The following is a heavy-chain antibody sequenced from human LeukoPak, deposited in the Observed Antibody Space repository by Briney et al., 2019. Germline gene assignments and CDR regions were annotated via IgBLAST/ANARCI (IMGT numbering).Heavy chain of an antibody. CDR2: IYYSGST. CDR1: GGSISSSSYY. CDR3: ARVTLVRGVMYFDY. V-gene: IGHV4-39*01. J-gene: IGHJ4*02. D-gene: IGHD3-10*01. Sequence: PSETLSLTCTVSGGSISSSSYYWGWIRQPPGKGLEWIGSIYYSGSTYYNPSLKSRVTISVDTSKNQFSLKLSSVTAADTAVYYCARVTLVRGVMYFDYWGQGTLVTVS.